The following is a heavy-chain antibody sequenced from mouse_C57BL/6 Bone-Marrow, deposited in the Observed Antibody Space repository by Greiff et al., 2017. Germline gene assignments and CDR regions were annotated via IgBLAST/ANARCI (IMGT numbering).Heavy chain of an antibody. Sequence: EVHLVESGEGLVKPGGSLKLSCAASGFTFSSYAMSWVRQTPEKRLEWVAYISSGGDYIYYADTVKGRFTISRDNARNTLYLQMSSLKSEDTAMYYCTSDPLYYAMDYWGQGTSVTVSS. CDR3: TSDPLYYAMDY. D-gene: IGHD6-1*01. V-gene: IGHV5-9-1*02. CDR1: GFTFSSYA. CDR2: ISSGGDYI. J-gene: IGHJ4*01.